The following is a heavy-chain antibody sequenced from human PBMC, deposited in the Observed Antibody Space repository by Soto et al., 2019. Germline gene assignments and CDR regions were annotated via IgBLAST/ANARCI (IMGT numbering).Heavy chain of an antibody. CDR2: ISAYNGNT. CDR1: GYTFTSYG. J-gene: IGHJ4*02. V-gene: IGHV1-18*01. D-gene: IGHD3-22*01. CDR3: ARDGIDSSGYYFRTAPKYFDY. Sequence: ASVKVSCKASGYTFTSYGISWVRQAPGQGLEWMGWISAYNGNTNYAQKLQGRVTMTTDTSTSTAYMELRSLRSDDTAVYYCARDGIDSSGYYFRTAPKYFDYWGQGTLVTVSS.